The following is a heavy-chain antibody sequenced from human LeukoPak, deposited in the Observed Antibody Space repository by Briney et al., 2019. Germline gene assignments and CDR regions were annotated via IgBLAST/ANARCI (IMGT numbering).Heavy chain of an antibody. CDR3: PRPGPQKWLEGDYYFAY. D-gene: IGHD3-22*01. V-gene: IGHV3-33*01. Sequence: GGSLRLSCAASGFTFSSYGMHWVRQAPGKGLEWVAVIWYDGSNKYYADSVKGRFTISRDNSKNTLYLQMNSLRAEDTAVDYCPRPGPQKWLEGDYYFAYWGKGTLVPVS. CDR1: GFTFSSYG. CDR2: IWYDGSNK. J-gene: IGHJ4*02.